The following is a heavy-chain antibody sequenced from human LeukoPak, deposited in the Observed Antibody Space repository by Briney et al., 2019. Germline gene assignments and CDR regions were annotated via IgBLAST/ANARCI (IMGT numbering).Heavy chain of an antibody. J-gene: IGHJ4*02. D-gene: IGHD6-19*01. CDR2: ISTSGNYI. V-gene: IGHV3-48*03. Sequence: GGSLRLSCTVSGITFRNYEMHWARQAPGKGLEWVSYISTSGNYIYYADSVKGRFTISRDNTKNSPYLQMNSLRAEDTAVYYCAIQIAVSGRLDFWGQGTLVTVSS. CDR1: GITFRNYE. CDR3: AIQIAVSGRLDF.